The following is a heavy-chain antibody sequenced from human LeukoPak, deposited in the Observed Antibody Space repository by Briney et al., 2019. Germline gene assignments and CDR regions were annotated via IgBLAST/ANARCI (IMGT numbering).Heavy chain of an antibody. J-gene: IGHJ6*03. CDR3: ASCSSSYYYYYYYMDV. Sequence: GASVKVSCKASGYTFTGYYMHWVRQAPGQGLEWMGWINPNSGGTNYAQKFQGRVTMTRDTSISTAYMELSRLRSDDTAVYYCASCSSSYYYYYYYMDVWGKGTTVTVSS. CDR2: INPNSGGT. D-gene: IGHD6-13*01. V-gene: IGHV1-2*02. CDR1: GYTFTGYY.